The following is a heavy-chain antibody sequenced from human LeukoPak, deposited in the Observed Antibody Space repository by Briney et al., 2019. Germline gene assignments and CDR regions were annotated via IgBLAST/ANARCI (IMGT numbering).Heavy chain of an antibody. CDR2: IYSGGST. V-gene: IGHV3-66*02. Sequence: GGSLRLSCAASGFTVSSNYMSWVRQAPGKGLKWVSVIYSGGSTYYADSVKGRFTISRDNSKNTLYLQMNSLRAEDTAVYYCARDQLVGAEYYFDYWGQGTLVTVSS. CDR1: GFTVSSNY. CDR3: ARDQLVGAEYYFDY. D-gene: IGHD1-26*01. J-gene: IGHJ4*02.